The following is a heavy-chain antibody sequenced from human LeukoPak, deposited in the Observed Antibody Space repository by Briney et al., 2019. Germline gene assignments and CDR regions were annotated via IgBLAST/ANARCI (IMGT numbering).Heavy chain of an antibody. V-gene: IGHV1-2*02. CDR1: GYTFTGYY. J-gene: IGHJ6*02. CDR3: ASDIAVAGTRSEYYYYYYGMDV. Sequence: APVKVSCKASGYTFTGYYMHWVRQAPGQGLEWMGWINPNSGGTNYAQKFQGRVTMTRDTSISTAYMELSRLRSNDTAVYYCASDIAVAGTRSEYYYYYYGMDVWGQGTTVTVSS. CDR2: INPNSGGT. D-gene: IGHD6-19*01.